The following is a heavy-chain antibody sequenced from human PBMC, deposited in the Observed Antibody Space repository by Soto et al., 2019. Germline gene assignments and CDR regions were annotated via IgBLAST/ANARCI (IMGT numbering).Heavy chain of an antibody. CDR1: GGTFSSYA. Sequence: ASVKVSCKASGGTFSSYAISWVRQAPGQGLEWMGGIIPIFGTANYAQKFQGRVTITADESTSTAYMELSSLRSEDTAVYYCARVGYYYDSSGYYYPFDYWGQGTLVTVSS. V-gene: IGHV1-69*13. CDR3: ARVGYYYDSSGYYYPFDY. D-gene: IGHD3-22*01. CDR2: IIPIFGTA. J-gene: IGHJ4*02.